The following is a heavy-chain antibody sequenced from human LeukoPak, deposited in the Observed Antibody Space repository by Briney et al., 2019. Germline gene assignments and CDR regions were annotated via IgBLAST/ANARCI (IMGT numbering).Heavy chain of an antibody. D-gene: IGHD3-22*01. Sequence: PGRPLRLSCAASGFTFTTYALFWVRPAAGMGLEWVSTISGGGDSAYYANSVRGRFTVSRDNSKNTLILQMNSLTAEDTAVYYCPKTPDITMIEVGTSFDYWGQGILVTVSS. CDR3: PKTPDITMIEVGTSFDY. V-gene: IGHV3-23*01. CDR1: GFTFTTYA. CDR2: ISGGGDSA. J-gene: IGHJ4*02.